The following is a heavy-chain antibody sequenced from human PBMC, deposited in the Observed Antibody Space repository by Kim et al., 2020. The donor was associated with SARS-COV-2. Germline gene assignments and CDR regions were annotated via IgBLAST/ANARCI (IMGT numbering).Heavy chain of an antibody. CDR2: IYYSGIT. CDR3: ARRRLYSYGSLVFYYYGMDV. D-gene: IGHD5-18*01. J-gene: IGHJ6*02. Sequence: SETLSLTCTVSGVSISSSSYYWGWILQPPGKGLDWIGSIYYSGITYYNPSLKSRVTISVDTSKNQFSLKLSSVTAADTAVYYCARRRLYSYGSLVFYYYGMDVWGQGTPVTVSS. V-gene: IGHV4-39*01. CDR1: GVSISSSSYY.